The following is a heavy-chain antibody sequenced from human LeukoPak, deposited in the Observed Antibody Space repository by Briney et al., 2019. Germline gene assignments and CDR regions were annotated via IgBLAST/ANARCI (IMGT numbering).Heavy chain of an antibody. CDR3: ARDRITGTTVGSVVWFDP. V-gene: IGHV3-30*02. Sequence: GGSLRLSCAASGFTFSNYGMHWVRQAPGKGLEWVAFIRYDGSNKYYADSVKGRFTISRDNSKNTLYLQMNSLRAEDTAVYYCARDRITGTTVGSVVWFDPWGQGTLVTVSS. CDR1: GFTFSNYG. CDR2: IRYDGSNK. D-gene: IGHD1-7*01. J-gene: IGHJ5*02.